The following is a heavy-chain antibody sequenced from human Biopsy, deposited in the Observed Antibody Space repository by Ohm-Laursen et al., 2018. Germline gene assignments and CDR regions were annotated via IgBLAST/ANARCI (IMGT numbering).Heavy chain of an antibody. CDR1: EFNVARNH. V-gene: IGHV3-66*01. J-gene: IGHJ4*02. CDR3: AGAGGHSF. D-gene: IGHD3-16*01. Sequence: SLRLSCAATEFNVARNHMNWVRQAPGKGLEWVSMIHGSGRTDYADSVKGRFTVSRDNSKDTVYLQMSALRVDDTAMYYCAGAGGHSFWGQGALVTVPS. CDR2: IHGSGRT.